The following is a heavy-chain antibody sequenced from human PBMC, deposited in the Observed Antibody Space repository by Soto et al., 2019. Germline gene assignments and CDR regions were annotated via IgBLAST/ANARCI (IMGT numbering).Heavy chain of an antibody. CDR1: GDSSSSTSYY. J-gene: IGHJ6*02. CDR2: IYSSGST. CDR3: ARRQGPIAARPNYYYGMDV. D-gene: IGHD6-6*01. V-gene: IGHV4-39*01. Sequence: SETLSLTCTVSGDSSSSTSYYWGWIRQPPGKGLEWIGSIYSSGSTYYNPSLKSRVTISVDTSKNQFSLKLSSVTAADTAVYYCARRQGPIAARPNYYYGMDVWSQGTTVTVSS.